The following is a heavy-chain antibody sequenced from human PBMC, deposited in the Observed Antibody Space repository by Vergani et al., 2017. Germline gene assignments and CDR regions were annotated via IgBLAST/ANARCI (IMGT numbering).Heavy chain of an antibody. Sequence: EVQLLESGGGLVQPGGSLRLTCAASEFTFSNYAMNWVRQAPGKGLEWVSGISCSGVSAYYTDSVKGRFTISRDNYKNMLFLQMNNLRTEDTAIYYCAKQYFGSGNYLFDYWGQGTLVTVSS. V-gene: IGHV3-23*01. J-gene: IGHJ4*02. CDR2: ISCSGVSA. CDR1: EFTFSNYA. D-gene: IGHD3-10*01. CDR3: AKQYFGSGNYLFDY.